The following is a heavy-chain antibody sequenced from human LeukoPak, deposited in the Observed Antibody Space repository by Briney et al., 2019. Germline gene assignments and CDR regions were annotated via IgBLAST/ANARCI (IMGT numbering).Heavy chain of an antibody. V-gene: IGHV3-7*01. J-gene: IGHJ5*02. Sequence: GGSLRLSCAASGFTFSSYWMSWVRQAPGKGLEWVANIKQDRSEKYYVDSVKGRFTISRDNAKNSLYLQMNSLRAEDTAVYYCARRAFGELLSNWFDPWGQGTLVTVSS. D-gene: IGHD3-10*01. CDR1: GFTFSSYW. CDR2: IKQDRSEK. CDR3: ARRAFGELLSNWFDP.